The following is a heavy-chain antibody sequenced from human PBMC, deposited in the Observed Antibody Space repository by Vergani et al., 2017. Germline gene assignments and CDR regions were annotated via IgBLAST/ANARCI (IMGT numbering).Heavy chain of an antibody. J-gene: IGHJ6*02. Sequence: QVQLVQSGAEVKKPGASVKVSCKASGYTFTGYYMHWVRQAPGQGLEWMGWIIPIFGTANYAQKFQGRVTITADESTSTAYMELSSLRSEDTAVYYCARDRSPCSGGSCYPHYYYYYGMDVWGQGTTVTVSS. D-gene: IGHD2-15*01. V-gene: IGHV1-69*01. CDR1: GYTFTGYY. CDR2: IIPIFGTA. CDR3: ARDRSPCSGGSCYPHYYYYYGMDV.